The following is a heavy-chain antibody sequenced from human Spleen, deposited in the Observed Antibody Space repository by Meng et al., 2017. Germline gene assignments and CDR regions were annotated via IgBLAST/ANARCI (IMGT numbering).Heavy chain of an antibody. Sequence: QVQLQQWGAGLMMPSDTLSLTCAVSGCSFSRNTWGLIRQSPGKRLEWIGEINHSGSTNYNQSLKSRVTISVDMSKNQFSLKLSSVTAADTAVYYCARDPSRAAAGQGADWFDPWGQGTLVTVSS. J-gene: IGHJ5*02. CDR2: INHSGST. D-gene: IGHD6-13*01. CDR3: ARDPSRAAAGQGADWFDP. CDR1: GCSFSRNT. V-gene: IGHV4-34*01.